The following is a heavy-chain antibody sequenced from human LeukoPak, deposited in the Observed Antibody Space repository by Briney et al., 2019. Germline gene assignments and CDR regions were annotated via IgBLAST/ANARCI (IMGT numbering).Heavy chain of an antibody. CDR2: ISYDGSNT. CDR1: GFIFSTYS. D-gene: IGHD3-10*01. J-gene: IGHJ6*02. V-gene: IGHV3-30-3*01. Sequence: GRSLRLSCAASGFIFSTYSMHWVRQAPGKGLEWVAFISYDGSNTYYADSVKGRFTISRDNSRNTLYLQMNSLRPEDTAVYYCARERYASGSPDGMDVWGQGTTVTVYS. CDR3: ARERYASGSPDGMDV.